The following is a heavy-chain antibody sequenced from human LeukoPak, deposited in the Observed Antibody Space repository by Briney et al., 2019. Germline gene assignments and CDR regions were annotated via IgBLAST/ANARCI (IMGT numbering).Heavy chain of an antibody. J-gene: IGHJ4*02. CDR3: AREDYYDSSGYYRIDY. D-gene: IGHD3-22*01. V-gene: IGHV4-4*02. CDR1: GGSISKSNW. CDR2: MFYSGST. Sequence: SSGTLSLTCAVSGGSISKSNWWSWVRQPPGKGLEWIGEMFYSGSTRYNPSLRSRVTISQDKSKNQFSLYLTSVTAADTAVYYCAREDYYDSSGYYRIDYWGQGTLVTVSS.